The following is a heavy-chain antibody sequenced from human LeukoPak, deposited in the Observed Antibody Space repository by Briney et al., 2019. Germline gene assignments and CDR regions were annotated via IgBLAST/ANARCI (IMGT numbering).Heavy chain of an antibody. D-gene: IGHD1-26*01. J-gene: IGHJ4*02. CDR1: GFTFSNYA. V-gene: IGHV3-23*01. CDR3: AKEVGTFTLDY. CDR2: ISGNGGHT. Sequence: PGGSLRLSCAASGFTFSNYAMSWVRQAPGKGLEWVSTISGNGGHTYYADSVKGRFTISRDNSRNTLYLQMNSLRVEDTAVYYCAKEVGTFTLDYWGQGTLVTVSS.